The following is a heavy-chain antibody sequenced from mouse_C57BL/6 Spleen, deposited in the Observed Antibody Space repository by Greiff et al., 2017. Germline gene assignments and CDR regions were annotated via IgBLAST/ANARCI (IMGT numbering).Heavy chain of an antibody. Sequence: EVKLMESEGGLVQPGSSMKLSCTASGFTFSDYYMAWVRQVPEKGLEWVANINYDGSSTYYLDSLKSRFIISRDNAKNILYLQMSSLKSEDTATYYCARLRDGYFDYWGQGTTLTVSS. CDR2: INYDGSST. D-gene: IGHD2-3*01. V-gene: IGHV5-16*01. CDR1: GFTFSDYY. CDR3: ARLRDGYFDY. J-gene: IGHJ2*01.